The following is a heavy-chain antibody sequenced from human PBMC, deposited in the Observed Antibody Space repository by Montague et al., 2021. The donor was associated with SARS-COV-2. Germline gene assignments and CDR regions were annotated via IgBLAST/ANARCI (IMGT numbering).Heavy chain of an antibody. CDR2: IYYSGST. D-gene: IGHD3-22*01. J-gene: IGHJ4*02. CDR1: GGSISSSSYY. CDR3: ASPGVYYDSSGLLGFDY. Sequence: SETLSLTCTVSGGSISSSSYYWGWIRQPPGKGLEWIGSIYYSGSTYYNPSLKRRVTISVDTSKNQFSLKLSSVTAADTAVYYCASPGVYYDSSGLLGFDYWGQGTLVTVSS. V-gene: IGHV4-39*01.